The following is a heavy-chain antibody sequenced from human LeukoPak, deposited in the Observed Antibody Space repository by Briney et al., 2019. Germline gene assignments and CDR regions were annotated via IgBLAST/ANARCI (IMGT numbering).Heavy chain of an antibody. J-gene: IGHJ3*02. V-gene: IGHV4-39*01. CDR2: IYYSGST. D-gene: IGHD3-22*01. CDR3: ASADYYDSSGYSYDAFDI. CDR1: GGSISSSSYY. Sequence: SETLSLTCTVSGGSISSSSYYWGWIRQPPGKGLEWIGSIYYSGSTYYNPSLKSRVTISVDTSKNQFSLKLSSVTAADTAVYYCASADYYDSSGYSYDAFDIWGEGTMVTVSS.